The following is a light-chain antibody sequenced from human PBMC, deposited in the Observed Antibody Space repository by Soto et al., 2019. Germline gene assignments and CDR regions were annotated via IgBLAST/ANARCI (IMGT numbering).Light chain of an antibody. J-gene: IGLJ3*02. Sequence: QAVVTQEPSLTVSPGGTVTLTCASSTGGVTSGHYPHWLQQKPGQAPRTLIYDTGNTHSWTPARFSGSLLGGKAALTLSGAQAEDEAEYYCSLYDSGFRVFGGGTKLTVL. V-gene: IGLV7-46*01. CDR3: SLYDSGFRV. CDR2: DTG. CDR1: TGGVTSGHY.